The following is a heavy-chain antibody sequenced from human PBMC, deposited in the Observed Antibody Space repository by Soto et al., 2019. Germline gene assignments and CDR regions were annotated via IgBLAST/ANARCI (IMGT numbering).Heavy chain of an antibody. CDR1: GDSVSSNSAA. CDR3: ARGSSSWYEGAYYYGMDV. J-gene: IGHJ6*02. V-gene: IGHV6-1*01. CDR2: TYYRSKWYN. D-gene: IGHD6-13*01. Sequence: SQTLSLTCAISGDSVSSNSAAWNWIRQSPSRGLEWLGRTYYRSKWYNDYAVSVKSRITINPDTSKNQFSLQLNSVTPEDTAVYYCARGSSSWYEGAYYYGMDVWGQGTTVTVSS.